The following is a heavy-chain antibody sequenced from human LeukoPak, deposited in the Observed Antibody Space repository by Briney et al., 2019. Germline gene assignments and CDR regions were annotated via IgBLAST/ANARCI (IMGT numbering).Heavy chain of an antibody. CDR2: MSDSGVSS. CDR1: GFTFSSYA. D-gene: IGHD3-3*01. CDR3: AKATPGVLRFFDY. Sequence: PGGSLRLSCAASGFTFSSYAMSWVRQAPGKGLEWVSGMSDSGVSSYYADSVKGRFTISRDNSKNTLYLQMNSLRAEDTAVYYCAKATPGVLRFFDYWGQGTLVTVSS. V-gene: IGHV3-23*01. J-gene: IGHJ4*02.